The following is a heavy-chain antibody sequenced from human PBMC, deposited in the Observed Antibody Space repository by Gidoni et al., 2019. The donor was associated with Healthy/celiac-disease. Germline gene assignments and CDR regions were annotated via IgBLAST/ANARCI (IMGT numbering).Heavy chain of an antibody. J-gene: IGHJ3*02. D-gene: IGHD5-12*01. CDR1: GFSFDDYA. CDR2: IGWNSGSI. CDR3: AKDISPLEWLVYDAFDI. V-gene: IGHV3-9*01. Sequence: EVQLVESGGGLVQPGRSLRLSCAASGFSFDDYAMHWVRQAPGKGLEWVSGIGWNSGSIGYADSVKGRFTISRDNAKNSLYLQMNSLRAEDTALYYCAKDISPLEWLVYDAFDIWGQGTMVTVSS.